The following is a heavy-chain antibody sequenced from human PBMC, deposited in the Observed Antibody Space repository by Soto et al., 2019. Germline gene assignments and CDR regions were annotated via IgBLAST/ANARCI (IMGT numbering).Heavy chain of an antibody. CDR3: ARGGYSYGYWGYFDY. J-gene: IGHJ4*02. D-gene: IGHD5-18*01. CDR2: IYSGGSR. Sequence: EVQLVESGGGLVQPGGSLRLSCAASGFTVSSNYMSWVRQAPGKGLEWVSVIYSGGSRYYADSVKGRFTISRDNSKNTLYLQMNSLRAVDTAVYYCARGGYSYGYWGYFDYWGQGTLVTVSS. CDR1: GFTVSSNY. V-gene: IGHV3-66*01.